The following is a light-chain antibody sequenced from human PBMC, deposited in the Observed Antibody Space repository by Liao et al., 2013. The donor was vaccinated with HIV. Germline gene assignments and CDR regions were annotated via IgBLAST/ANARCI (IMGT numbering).Light chain of an antibody. CDR1: NIGSKS. CDR2: YDS. Sequence: SYELTQPPSVSVAPGKTARITCGGNNIGSKSVHWYQQKPGQAPVVVIYYDSDRPSGIPERFSGSSSGTTVTLTISGVQAEDEADYYCQSADSSGTYPVVFGGGTKLTVL. J-gene: IGLJ2*01. CDR3: QSADSSGTYPVV. V-gene: IGLV3-21*01.